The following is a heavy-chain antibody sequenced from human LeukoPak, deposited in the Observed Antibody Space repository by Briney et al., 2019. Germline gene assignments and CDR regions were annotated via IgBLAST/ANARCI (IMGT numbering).Heavy chain of an antibody. CDR1: GGSISSYY. CDR3: ARQGLRWYFFDY. J-gene: IGHJ4*02. CDR2: IDTSGNT. V-gene: IGHV4-4*07. D-gene: IGHD4-23*01. Sequence: SETLSLTCTVSGGSISSYYWSWIRQPAGKGLEWIGRIDTSGNTNYKPSLKSRVTMSVDTSKNQFSLKLRSVTAADTAVYYCARQGLRWYFFDYWGQGTLVTVSS.